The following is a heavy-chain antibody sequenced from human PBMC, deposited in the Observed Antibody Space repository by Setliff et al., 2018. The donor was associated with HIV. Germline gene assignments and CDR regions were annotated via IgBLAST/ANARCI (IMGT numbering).Heavy chain of an antibody. CDR1: GPSFSGYY. Sequence: SETLSLTCAVYGPSFSGYYWNWIRRFPGKSLEWIGEINHSGTTNYSPSFKSRLNISVDVSKNQFSLRLASLSAADTAAYFCAAKPMIRGRPFAFWGQATLVTVS. CDR3: AAKPMIRGRPFAF. V-gene: IGHV4-34*01. D-gene: IGHD3-10*01. CDR2: INHSGTT. J-gene: IGHJ4*02.